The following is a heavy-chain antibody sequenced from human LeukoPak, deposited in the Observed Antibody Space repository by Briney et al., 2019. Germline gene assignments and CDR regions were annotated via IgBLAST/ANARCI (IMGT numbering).Heavy chain of an antibody. Sequence: GASVKVSCKASGGTFSSYAISWVRQAPGQGLEWMGRIIPILGIANYAQKFQGRVTITADKSTSTAYMELSSLRSEDTAVYYCARHLAPIGGFDYWGQGTLVTVSS. J-gene: IGHJ4*02. CDR3: ARHLAPIGGFDY. CDR1: GGTFSSYA. V-gene: IGHV1-69*04. CDR2: IIPILGIA. D-gene: IGHD3-22*01.